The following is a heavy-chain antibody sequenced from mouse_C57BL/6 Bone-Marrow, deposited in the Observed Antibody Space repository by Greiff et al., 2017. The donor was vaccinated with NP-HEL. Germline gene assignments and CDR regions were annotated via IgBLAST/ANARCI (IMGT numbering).Heavy chain of an antibody. CDR2: ISNGGGST. J-gene: IGHJ3*01. CDR1: GFTFSDYY. CDR3: ARHGGYDDSFAY. V-gene: IGHV5-12*01. Sequence: EVNLVESGGGLVQPGGSLKLSCAASGFTFSDYYMYWVRQTPEKRLEWVAYISNGGGSTYYPDTVKGRFTISRDNAKNTLYLQMSRLKSEDTAMYYCARHGGYDDSFAYWGQGTLVTVSA. D-gene: IGHD2-14*01.